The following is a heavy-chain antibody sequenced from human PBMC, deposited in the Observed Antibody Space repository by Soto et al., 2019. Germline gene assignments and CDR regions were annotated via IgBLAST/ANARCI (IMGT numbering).Heavy chain of an antibody. Sequence: GGSLGLSCEASGVTFSTYGMHWVGQAPGKGLEWVSLISHDGGGKYYADSVRGRFTISRDNSKNTLYLQMNSLRSEDTAVYYCAKAPDFGAYIHYFDYWGQGTLVTVSS. CDR2: ISHDGGGK. CDR3: AKAPDFGAYIHYFDY. D-gene: IGHD2-15*01. V-gene: IGHV3-30*18. CDR1: GVTFSTYG. J-gene: IGHJ4*02.